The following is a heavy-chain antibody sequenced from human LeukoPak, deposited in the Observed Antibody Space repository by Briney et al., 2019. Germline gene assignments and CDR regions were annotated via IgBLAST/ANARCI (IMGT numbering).Heavy chain of an antibody. V-gene: IGHV4-4*02. CDR2: IYHSGST. CDR1: GGSISSSNW. J-gene: IGHJ6*02. D-gene: IGHD4-17*01. Sequence: PSETLSLTCAVSGGSISSSNWWSWVRQPPGKGLEWIGEIYHSGSTNYNPSLKSRVTISVDKSKNQFSLKLSSVTAADTAVYYCARDGYGDYGGYYGMDVWGQGTTVTVSS. CDR3: ARDGYGDYGGYYGMDV.